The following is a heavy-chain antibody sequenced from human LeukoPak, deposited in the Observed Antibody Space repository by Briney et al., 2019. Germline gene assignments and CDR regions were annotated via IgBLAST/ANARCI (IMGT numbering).Heavy chain of an antibody. CDR2: ITDTGGDT. Sequence: EGSLRLSCAASGFAFSYYGMTWVRQSPGKGLECVSAITDTGGDTYYADSVKGRFTISRDNSKNTLHLQMNSLSVEDTAVYYCASRSRDRAFDFWGQGTLVTVSS. CDR1: GFAFSYYG. V-gene: IGHV3-23*01. CDR3: ASRSRDRAFDF. J-gene: IGHJ4*02.